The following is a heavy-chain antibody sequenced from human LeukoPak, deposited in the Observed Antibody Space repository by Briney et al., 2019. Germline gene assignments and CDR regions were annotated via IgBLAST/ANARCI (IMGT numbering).Heavy chain of an antibody. CDR2: ISHSGSS. J-gene: IGHJ4*02. V-gene: IGHV4-34*01. Sequence: SETLSLTCAVYGGSFSGYYWSWIRQPPGKGLEWIGEISHSGSSNYNPSLKSRVTISVGTSKNQFSLKLSSVTAADTVVYYCARGSSTGLGYWGQGTLVTVSS. CDR1: GGSFSGYY. CDR3: ARGSSTGLGY. D-gene: IGHD1-1*01.